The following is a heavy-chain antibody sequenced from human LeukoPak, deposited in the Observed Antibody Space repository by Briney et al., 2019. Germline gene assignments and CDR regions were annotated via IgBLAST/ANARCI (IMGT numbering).Heavy chain of an antibody. CDR3: ARDRGSGSYPLDY. J-gene: IGHJ4*02. Sequence: QSGGSLRLSCAASGFTFSSYAMHWVRQAPGKGLEWVAVISYDGSNKYYADSVKGRFTISRDNSKNTLYLQMKSLRAEDTAVYYCARDRGSGSYPLDYWGQGTLVTVSS. CDR1: GFTFSSYA. D-gene: IGHD3-10*01. CDR2: ISYDGSNK. V-gene: IGHV3-30*01.